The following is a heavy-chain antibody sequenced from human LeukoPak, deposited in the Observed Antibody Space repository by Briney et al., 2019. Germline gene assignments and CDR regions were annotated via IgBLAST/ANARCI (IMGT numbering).Heavy chain of an antibody. D-gene: IGHD6-13*01. V-gene: IGHV3-7*01. Sequence: PGGSLRLSCAASGFTFSSYAMSWVRQAPGKGLEWVANIKQDGSEKYYVDSVKGRFTISRDNAKNSLYLQMNNLRAEDTAVYYCARDRVWTVLYWGQGTLVTVSS. J-gene: IGHJ4*02. CDR3: ARDRVWTVLY. CDR2: IKQDGSEK. CDR1: GFTFSSYA.